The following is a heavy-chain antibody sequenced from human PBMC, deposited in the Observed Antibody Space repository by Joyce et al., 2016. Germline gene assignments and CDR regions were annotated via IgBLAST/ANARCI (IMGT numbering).Heavy chain of an antibody. CDR1: GYTFSDYH. J-gene: IGHJ5*02. CDR2: INPKSGGT. CDR3: ARSSNVVVTAFVSWFDP. D-gene: IGHD2-21*02. V-gene: IGHV1-2*02. Sequence: QVQLVQSGAEVKKPGASVKVSCEASGYTFSDYHIPWVRQTPGQGLEWMGWINPKSGGTNYAQRFQGRVSMTRDTFSSTAYMELSRLRFDDTAVYYCARSSNVVVTAFVSWFDPWGQGTLVTVSS.